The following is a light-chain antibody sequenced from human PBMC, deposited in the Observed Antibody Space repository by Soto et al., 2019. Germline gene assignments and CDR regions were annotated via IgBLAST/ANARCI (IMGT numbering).Light chain of an antibody. CDR2: AAS. CDR1: QVISSY. V-gene: IGKV1-9*01. Sequence: DIQLTQAPSFLSASTGDRVTITCRASQVISSYLAWYQQKPGRSPKLLIYAASTLQSGVPSRFSGSVSGTEFTLTIPSLQPEDFATYYCQQLNSFPIPFGQGTRLEIK. CDR3: QQLNSFPIP. J-gene: IGKJ5*01.